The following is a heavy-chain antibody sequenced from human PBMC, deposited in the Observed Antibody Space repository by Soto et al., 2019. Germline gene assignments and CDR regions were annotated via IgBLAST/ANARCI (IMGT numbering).Heavy chain of an antibody. CDR2: IYYSGST. CDR3: ARRYGASFDY. J-gene: IGHJ4*02. V-gene: IGHV4-59*01. Sequence: PSETLSLTCTVSGGSISRYYWSWIRQPPGKGLEWIVYIYYSGSTNCNPSLKSRVTISVDTSKNQFSLKLSSVTAADTAVYYCARRYGASFDYWGQGTLVTVS. D-gene: IGHD4-17*01. CDR1: GGSISRYY.